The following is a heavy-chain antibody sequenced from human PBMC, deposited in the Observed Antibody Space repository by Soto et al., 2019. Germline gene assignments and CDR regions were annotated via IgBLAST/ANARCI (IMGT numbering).Heavy chain of an antibody. CDR1: GGSINSGGYY. CDR2: IYHRGNT. D-gene: IGHD1-26*01. Sequence: PSETLSLTCTVSGGSINSGGYYWSWIRQPPGKGLEWIGYIYHRGNTYYNPSLKSRLIISVDRSKNQFSLNLSSVTAADTAVYYCATQEVGGSYVYTFDPWGQGTLVTVSS. J-gene: IGHJ5*02. CDR3: ATQEVGGSYVYTFDP. V-gene: IGHV4-30-2*05.